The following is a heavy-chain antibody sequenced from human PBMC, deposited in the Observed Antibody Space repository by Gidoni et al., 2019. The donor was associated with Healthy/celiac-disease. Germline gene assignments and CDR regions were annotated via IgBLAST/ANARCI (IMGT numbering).Heavy chain of an antibody. J-gene: IGHJ4*02. V-gene: IGHV3-9*01. CDR1: GFTFDDYA. CDR2: ISWNSGSI. D-gene: IGHD3-9*01. Sequence: EVQLVESGGGLVQPGRSLRLSCAASGFTFDDYAMHWVRQAPGKGLGWVSGISWNSGSIGYADSVKGRFTISRDNAKNSLYLQMNSLRAEDTALYYCAKDIESSLTGETTFDYWGQGTLVTVSS. CDR3: AKDIESSLTGETTFDY.